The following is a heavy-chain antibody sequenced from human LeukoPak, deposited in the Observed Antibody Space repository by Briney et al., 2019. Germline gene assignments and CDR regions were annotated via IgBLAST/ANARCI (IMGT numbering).Heavy chain of an antibody. D-gene: IGHD2/OR15-2a*01. J-gene: IGHJ3*02. Sequence: PGRSLRLSCAVSGFTLSNYGIHWVRQAPGKGLEWVAVISYDGSIKYYADSVKGRFTISRDDAKSSLYLQMNNLRAEDTAVYYRVRGGVSAQRKDVFDIWGQGTMVTVSS. V-gene: IGHV3-30*03. CDR1: GFTLSNYG. CDR3: VRGGVSAQRKDVFDI. CDR2: ISYDGSIK.